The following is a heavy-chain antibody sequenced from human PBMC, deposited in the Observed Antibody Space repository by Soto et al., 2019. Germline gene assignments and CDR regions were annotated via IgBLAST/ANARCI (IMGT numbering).Heavy chain of an antibody. CDR2: INHSGST. J-gene: IGHJ4*02. Sequence: PSETLSLTCAVYGGSFSGYYWSWIRQPPGKGLEWIGEINHSGSTNYNPSLKSRVTISVDTSKNQFSLKLSSVTAADTAVYYCARSSTEYYFDYWGQGTLVTVSS. D-gene: IGHD2-8*02. V-gene: IGHV4-34*01. CDR3: ARSSTEYYFDY. CDR1: GGSFSGYY.